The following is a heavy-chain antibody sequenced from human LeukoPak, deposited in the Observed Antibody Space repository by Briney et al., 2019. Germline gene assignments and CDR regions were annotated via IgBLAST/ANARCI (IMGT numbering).Heavy chain of an antibody. J-gene: IGHJ6*04. CDR3: ARGITPHYYGSGMDV. CDR2: IYTSGST. Sequence: SSQTLSLTCTVSGGSISSGSYYWSWLRQPAGKGLEWIGRIYTSGSTNYNPSLKSRVTISVDTSKNQFSLKLSSVTAADTAVYYCARGITPHYYGSGMDVWGKGTTVTVSS. V-gene: IGHV4-61*02. CDR1: GGSISSGSYY. D-gene: IGHD3-10*01.